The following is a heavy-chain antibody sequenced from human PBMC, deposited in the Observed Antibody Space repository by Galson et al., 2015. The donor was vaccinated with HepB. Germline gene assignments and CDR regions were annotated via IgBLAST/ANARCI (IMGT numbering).Heavy chain of an antibody. CDR3: ARQTTTTVIYHGMDV. CDR2: INPNSGGT. D-gene: IGHD4-11*01. Sequence: SVKVSCKASGYTFTGYYMHWVRQAPGQGLEWMGQINPNSGGTDYAQKFQGRVTMTRDTSISTAYMELSSLRSDDTAVYYCARQTTTTVIYHGMDVWGQGTTVTVS. V-gene: IGHV1-2*06. J-gene: IGHJ6*02. CDR1: GYTFTGYY.